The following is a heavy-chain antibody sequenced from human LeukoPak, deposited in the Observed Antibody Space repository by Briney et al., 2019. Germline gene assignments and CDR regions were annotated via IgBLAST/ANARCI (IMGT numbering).Heavy chain of an antibody. D-gene: IGHD1-7*01. CDR3: ARDPGARNYFDP. CDR2: IYISGST. Sequence: SETLSLTCTVSGGSISSYYWSWIRQPAGQGLEWIGLIYISGSTRYNPSLKSRVTMSVDTSKNQFSLKLSSVTAADTAVYYCARDPGARNYFDPWGQGTLVTVSS. V-gene: IGHV4-4*07. CDR1: GGSISSYY. J-gene: IGHJ5*02.